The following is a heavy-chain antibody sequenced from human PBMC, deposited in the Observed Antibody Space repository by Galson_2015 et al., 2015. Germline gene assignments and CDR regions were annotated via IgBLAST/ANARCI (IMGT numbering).Heavy chain of an antibody. CDR2: INPNSGGT. V-gene: IGHV1-2*04. D-gene: IGHD3-3*01. J-gene: IGHJ6*02. CDR1: GYTFTGYY. CDR3: ARDSGYDFWSGYGMDV. Sequence: SVKVSCKASGYTFTGYYMHWVRQAPGQGLEWMGWINPNSGGTNYAQKFQGWVTMTRDTSISTAYMELSWLRSDDTAVYYCARDSGYDFWSGYGMDVWGQGTTVTVSS.